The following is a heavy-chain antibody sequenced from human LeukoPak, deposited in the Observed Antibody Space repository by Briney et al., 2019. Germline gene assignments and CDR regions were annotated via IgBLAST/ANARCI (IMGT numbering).Heavy chain of an antibody. V-gene: IGHV1-46*01. CDR3: ARGGRYYYGSGSYSADY. J-gene: IGHJ4*02. Sequence: ASVKVSCKASGYTFTSYYIHWVRQAPGQGLEWMGAINPSDGSRSYAQKFQGRVTMTRDTYISTAYMELSRLRSDDTAVYYCARGGRYYYGSGSYSADYWGQGTLVTVSS. D-gene: IGHD3-10*01. CDR1: GYTFTSYY. CDR2: INPSDGSR.